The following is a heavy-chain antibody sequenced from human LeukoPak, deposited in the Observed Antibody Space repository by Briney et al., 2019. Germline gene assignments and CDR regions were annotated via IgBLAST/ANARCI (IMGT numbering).Heavy chain of an antibody. D-gene: IGHD1-26*01. CDR1: GFTFSGYV. Sequence: GGSLRLSCAASGFTFSGYVMSWVRQAPGKGLEWVSTISVSGGNTYYADSVEGRFTISRDNSKNSLYLEMNSLRAEDTAVYYCAIRPLSGSHCFDYWGQGTLVTVSS. CDR3: AIRPLSGSHCFDY. CDR2: ISVSGGNT. J-gene: IGHJ4*02. V-gene: IGHV3-23*01.